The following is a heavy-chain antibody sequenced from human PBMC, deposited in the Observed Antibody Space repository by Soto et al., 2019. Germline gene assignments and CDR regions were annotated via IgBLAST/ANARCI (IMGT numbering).Heavy chain of an antibody. CDR3: AKDRHGDYVPPSYYFDY. J-gene: IGHJ4*02. V-gene: IGHV3-30*18. CDR1: GFTFSSYG. D-gene: IGHD4-17*01. Sequence: PGGSLRLSCAASGFTFSSYGMHWVRQAPGKGLEWVAVISYDGSNKYYADSVKGRFTISRDNSKNTLYLQMNSLRAEDTAVYYCAKDRHGDYVPPSYYFDYWGQGTLVTVSS. CDR2: ISYDGSNK.